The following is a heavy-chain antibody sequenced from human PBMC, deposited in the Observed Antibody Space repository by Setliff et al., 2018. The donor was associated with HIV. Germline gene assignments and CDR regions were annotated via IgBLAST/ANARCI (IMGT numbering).Heavy chain of an antibody. D-gene: IGHD3-3*01. CDR2: INHSGST. J-gene: IGHJ4*02. Sequence: PSETLSLTCAVYGGSFSGYYWSWIRQPPGKGLEWIGEINHSGSTNYNPSLKSRGTLSVDTSKNQLSLKLSFVTAADTAVYFCASVTTICGVDTEWTSRYFDDGGQGILVTVS. CDR1: GGSFSGYY. CDR3: ASVTTICGVDTEWTSRYFDD. V-gene: IGHV4-34*01.